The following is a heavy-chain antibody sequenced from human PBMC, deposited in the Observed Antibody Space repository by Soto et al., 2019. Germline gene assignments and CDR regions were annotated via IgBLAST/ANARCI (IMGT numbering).Heavy chain of an antibody. CDR3: ARGVKEWERLYYSGMDV. Sequence: QVQLLQSGAEVKKPGSSVKVSCQASGGTFSSFLVSWVRQAPGQGLEWMAGIMPTFGTSNYAQKFHDRVTINADESTRTVYMQLSSLTSEDTAVYYCARGVKEWERLYYSGMDVWGPGTTVTVSS. CDR2: IMPTFGTS. J-gene: IGHJ6*02. CDR1: GGTFSSFL. V-gene: IGHV1-69*01. D-gene: IGHD1-26*01.